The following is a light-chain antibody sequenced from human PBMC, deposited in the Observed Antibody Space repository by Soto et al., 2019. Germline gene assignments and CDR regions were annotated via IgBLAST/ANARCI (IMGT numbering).Light chain of an antibody. CDR2: DAS. V-gene: IGKV1-13*02. CDR3: QQFNTYPLT. CDR1: QGISSA. Sequence: AIQLTQSPSSLSASVGDRVTITCRASQGISSALAWFQQRPGKPPKLLIYDASSLESGVLSRFGGSGSGTDFTLTISSLQPEDFATYYCQQFNTYPLTFGQGTKVNIK. J-gene: IGKJ1*01.